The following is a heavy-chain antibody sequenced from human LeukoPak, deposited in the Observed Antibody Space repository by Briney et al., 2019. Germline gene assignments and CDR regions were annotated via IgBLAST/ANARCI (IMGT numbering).Heavy chain of an antibody. CDR1: GGSISSSSYY. D-gene: IGHD2-2*01. Sequence: SETLSLTCTVSGGSISSSSYYWGWIRQPPGKGLEWIGSIYYSGSTYYNPSLKSRVTISVDTSKNQFSLKLSSVTAADTAVYYCARLGYCSSTSCYGGYYYYYMDVWGKGTTVTVSS. CDR2: IYYSGST. CDR3: ARLGYCSSTSCYGGYYYYYMDV. J-gene: IGHJ6*03. V-gene: IGHV4-39*07.